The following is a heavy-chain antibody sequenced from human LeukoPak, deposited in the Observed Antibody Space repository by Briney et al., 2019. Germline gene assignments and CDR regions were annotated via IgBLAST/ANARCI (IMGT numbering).Heavy chain of an antibody. CDR3: AICSGGSSYYGMDV. Sequence: ASVKVSCKASGYTFTSYGISWVRQAPGQGLEWMGWISAYNGNTNYAQKLQGRVTMTTDTSTSTAYMELRSLRSDDTAVYYCAICSGGSSYYGMDVWGQGITVTVSS. CDR1: GYTFTSYG. J-gene: IGHJ6*02. V-gene: IGHV1-18*01. D-gene: IGHD2-15*01. CDR2: ISAYNGNT.